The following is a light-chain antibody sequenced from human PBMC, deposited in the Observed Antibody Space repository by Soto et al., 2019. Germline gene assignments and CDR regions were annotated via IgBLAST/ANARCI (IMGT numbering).Light chain of an antibody. J-gene: IGKJ5*01. CDR2: GAS. Sequence: EIVMTQSPATLSVSPGERATLSCRASQSVSSNLGWYHQKPGQAPRLLIYGASTRATGITTRFSGSGSVTDFTLTISSLRSREFAVYYCKQYNNWTPPVTFGQVTRLEIK. CDR1: QSVSSN. V-gene: IGKV3-15*01. CDR3: KQYNNWTPPVT.